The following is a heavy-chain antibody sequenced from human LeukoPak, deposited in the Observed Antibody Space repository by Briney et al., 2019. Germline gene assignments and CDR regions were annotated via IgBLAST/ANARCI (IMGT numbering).Heavy chain of an antibody. Sequence: ASVKVSCKASGYTFTGYYMHWVRQAPGQGLEWMGWINPNSGGTNYAQKFQGRVTMTRDTSNSTAYMELSRLRSDDTAVYYCAITTVTDYYYGMDVWGQGTTVTVSS. CDR1: GYTFTGYY. J-gene: IGHJ6*02. CDR3: AITTVTDYYYGMDV. V-gene: IGHV1-2*02. CDR2: INPNSGGT. D-gene: IGHD4-17*01.